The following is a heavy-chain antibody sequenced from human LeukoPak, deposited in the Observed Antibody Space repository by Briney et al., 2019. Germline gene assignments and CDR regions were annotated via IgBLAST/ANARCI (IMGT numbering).Heavy chain of an antibody. V-gene: IGHV1-69*13. CDR2: IIPIFGTA. Sequence: ASVKVSCKASGYTFTSYAISWVRQAPGQGLEWMGGIIPIFGTANYAQKFQGKVTITADESTSTAYMELSSLRSEDTATYYCARGWDYDSGGRPTAYVYWGQGTLVSVSS. CDR3: ARGWDYDSGGRPTAYVY. D-gene: IGHD3-22*01. J-gene: IGHJ4*02. CDR1: GYTFTSYA.